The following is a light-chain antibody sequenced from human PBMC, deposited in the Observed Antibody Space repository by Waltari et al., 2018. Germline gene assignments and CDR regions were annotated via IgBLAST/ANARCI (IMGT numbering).Light chain of an antibody. V-gene: IGKV1-5*03. CDR2: KAS. CDR1: ENINSW. J-gene: IGKJ1*01. CDR3: QQYNTFPRT. Sequence: DTQLTQSPSTLSASVGARVTITCRASENINSWLAWFQQKPGKAPNLLIYKASTLESGVPSRFSGSGFGTEFTLTISSLQPNDFATYYCQQYNTFPRTFGQGTRVEI.